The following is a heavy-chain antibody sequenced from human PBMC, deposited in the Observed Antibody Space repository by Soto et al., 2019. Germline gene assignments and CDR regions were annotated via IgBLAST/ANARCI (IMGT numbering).Heavy chain of an antibody. J-gene: IGHJ6*02. CDR2: IYYSGST. Sequence: PSETLSLTCTVSGGSISSYYWSWIRQPPGKGLEWIGYIYYSGSTNYNPSLKSRVTISVDTSKNQFSLKLSSVTAADTAVYYCARGGDSSGPNLKWYYYGMDVWGQGTTVTVSS. CDR1: GGSISSYY. D-gene: IGHD3-22*01. V-gene: IGHV4-59*01. CDR3: ARGGDSSGPNLKWYYYGMDV.